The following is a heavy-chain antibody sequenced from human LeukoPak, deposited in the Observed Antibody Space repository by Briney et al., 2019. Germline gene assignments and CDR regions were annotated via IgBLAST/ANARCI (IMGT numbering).Heavy chain of an antibody. CDR1: GFTFSDTW. J-gene: IGHJ4*02. CDR2: ISGSGGST. CDR3: ARGPSGYHNT. Sequence: GGSLRLSCAASGFTFSDTWMHWVRQAPGKGLEWVSAISGSGGSTYYADSVKGRFTISRDNSKNTLYLQMNSLRAEDTAVYYCARGPSGYHNTGGQGTLVTVS. V-gene: IGHV3-23*01. D-gene: IGHD5-12*01.